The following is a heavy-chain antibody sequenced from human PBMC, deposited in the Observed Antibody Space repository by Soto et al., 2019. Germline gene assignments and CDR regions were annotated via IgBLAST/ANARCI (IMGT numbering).Heavy chain of an antibody. D-gene: IGHD1-26*01. Sequence: PGESLKISCQGSGYSFANYWIAWVRQMPGKGLEWVGVIYPGDSDTRYSPSFRGQVTISADKSISHVYLQWSSLKASDTAMYYCAREPVGPDYAMDVWGQGTTVTVSS. CDR2: IYPGDSDT. J-gene: IGHJ6*02. CDR1: GYSFANYW. V-gene: IGHV5-51*01. CDR3: AREPVGPDYAMDV.